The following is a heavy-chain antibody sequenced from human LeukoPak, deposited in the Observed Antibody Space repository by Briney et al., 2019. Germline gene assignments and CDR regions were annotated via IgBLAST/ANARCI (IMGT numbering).Heavy chain of an antibody. J-gene: IGHJ3*02. CDR3: ARRANYDFSPGAFDI. CDR2: IYYSGST. D-gene: IGHD3-3*01. CDR1: GGSISSSSYY. Sequence: PSETLSLTCTVSGGSISSSSYYWGWIRQPPGKGLEWIGSIYYSGSTYYNPSLKSRVTISVDTSKNQFSLKLSSVTAADTAVYYCARRANYDFSPGAFDIWGQGTMVTVSS. V-gene: IGHV4-39*01.